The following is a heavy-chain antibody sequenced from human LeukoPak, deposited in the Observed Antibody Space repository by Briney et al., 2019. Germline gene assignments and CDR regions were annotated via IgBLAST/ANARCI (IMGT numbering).Heavy chain of an antibody. CDR3: AKVGYDNDFGKAPDY. CDR1: GFTFSAYA. J-gene: IGHJ4*02. D-gene: IGHD3/OR15-3a*01. CDR2: ISGSGGST. V-gene: IGHV3-23*01. Sequence: GVSLRLSCAASGFTFSAYAMAWVRQAPGKGLEWVSAISGSGGSTYYADSVKGRFTISRDNSKNTLYLQMNSLRAEDTAVYYCAKVGYDNDFGKAPDYWGQGTLVTVSS.